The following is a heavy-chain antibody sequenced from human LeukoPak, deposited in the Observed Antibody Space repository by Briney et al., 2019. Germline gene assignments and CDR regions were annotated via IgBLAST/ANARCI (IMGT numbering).Heavy chain of an antibody. CDR2: INHSGST. CDR1: GGSFSGYY. D-gene: IGHD3-10*01. V-gene: IGHV4-34*01. CDR3: ARVTGGSGSYYSPLHYYFDY. Sequence: SETLSLTCAVYGGSFSGYYWSWIRQPPGKGLEWIGEINHSGSTNYNPSLKSRVAISVDTSKNQFSLKLSSVTAADTAVYYCARVTGGSGSYYSPLHYYFDYWGQGTLVTVSS. J-gene: IGHJ4*02.